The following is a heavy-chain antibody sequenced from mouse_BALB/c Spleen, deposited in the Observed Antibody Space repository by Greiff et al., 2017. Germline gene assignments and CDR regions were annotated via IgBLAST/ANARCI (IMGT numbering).Heavy chain of an antibody. D-gene: IGHD2-14*01. V-gene: IGHV5-4*02. Sequence: EVQLVESGGGLVKPGGSLKLSCAASGFTFSDYYMYWVRQTPEKRLEWVATISDGGSYTYYPDSVKGRFTISRDNAKNNLYLQMSSLKSEDTAMYYCARDQGRYTWFAYWGQGTLVTVSA. CDR3: ARDQGRYTWFAY. CDR1: GFTFSDYY. J-gene: IGHJ3*01. CDR2: ISDGGSYT.